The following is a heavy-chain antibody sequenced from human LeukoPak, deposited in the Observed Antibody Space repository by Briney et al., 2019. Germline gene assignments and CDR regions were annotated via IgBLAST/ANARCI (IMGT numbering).Heavy chain of an antibody. D-gene: IGHD6-13*01. V-gene: IGHV1-2*04. J-gene: IGHJ5*02. CDR2: INPNSGGT. CDR3: ARGGLTYSSSIGYNWFDP. Sequence: ASVKVSCKASGYTFTGYYMHWVRQAPGQGLEWMGRINPNSGGTNYAQKFQGWVTMTRDTSISTAYMELSRLRSDDTAVYYCARGGLTYSSSIGYNWFDPWGQGTLVTVSS. CDR1: GYTFTGYY.